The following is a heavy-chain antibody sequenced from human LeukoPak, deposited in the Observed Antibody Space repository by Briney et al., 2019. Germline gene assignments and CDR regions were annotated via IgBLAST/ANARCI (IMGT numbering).Heavy chain of an antibody. CDR1: GYTFTSYG. Sequence: GASVKVSCKASGYTFTSYGISWVRQAPGQGLEWMGWISANNGDTNYAQKLQGRVPITTTTSTSTAYMALGRRTPGDTAGDNGARGGAMTYYYGAGSYYLVYWGQGTLVTVSS. CDR2: ISANNGDT. J-gene: IGHJ4*02. V-gene: IGHV1-18*01. D-gene: IGHD3-10*01. CDR3: ARGGAMTYYYGAGSYYLVY.